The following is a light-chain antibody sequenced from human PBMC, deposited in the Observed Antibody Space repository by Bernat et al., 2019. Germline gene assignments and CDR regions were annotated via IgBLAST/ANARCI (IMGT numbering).Light chain of an antibody. CDR1: QSLLHSNGYNY. Sequence: DIVMTQSPLSLPVTPGEPASISWRSSQSLLHSNGYNYLDWYLQKPGQSPQLLVYLGSNRASGVPDRFSGSGSGTDFTLKISRVEAEDVGIYYCMQALRTSITFGQGTRLEIE. V-gene: IGKV2-28*01. CDR3: MQALRTSIT. J-gene: IGKJ5*01. CDR2: LGS.